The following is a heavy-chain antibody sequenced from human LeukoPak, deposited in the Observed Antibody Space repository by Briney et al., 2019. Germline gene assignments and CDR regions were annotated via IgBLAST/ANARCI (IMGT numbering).Heavy chain of an antibody. D-gene: IGHD2-8*01. CDR2: IWYDGSNK. Sequence: PGGSLRLSCAASGFTFSSYGMHWVRQAPGKGLEWVAVIWYDGSNKYYADSVKGRFTTSRDNSKNTLYLQMNSLRAEDTAVYYCARDSPLLMAFDIWGQGTMVTVSS. J-gene: IGHJ3*02. CDR3: ARDSPLLMAFDI. V-gene: IGHV3-33*01. CDR1: GFTFSSYG.